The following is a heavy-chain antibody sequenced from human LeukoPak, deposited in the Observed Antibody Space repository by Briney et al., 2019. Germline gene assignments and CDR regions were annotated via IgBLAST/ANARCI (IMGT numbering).Heavy chain of an antibody. CDR2: INHSGST. CDR3: ARHRTRGVTISLDY. V-gene: IGHV4-34*01. J-gene: IGHJ4*02. D-gene: IGHD3-9*01. Sequence: PSETLSLTCAVYGGSFSGYYWSWIRQPPGKGLEWIGEINHSGSTNYNPSLKSRVTISVDTSKNQFSLKLSSVTAADTAVYYCARHRTRGVTISLDYWGQGTLVTVSS. CDR1: GGSFSGYY.